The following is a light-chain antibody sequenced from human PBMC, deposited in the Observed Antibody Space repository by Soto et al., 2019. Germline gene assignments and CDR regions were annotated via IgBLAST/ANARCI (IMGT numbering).Light chain of an antibody. J-gene: IGLJ2*01. V-gene: IGLV2-8*01. Sequence: QSALTQPPSASGSFGQSVTISCTGTSSDVGGYNYVSWYQQHPGKAPQLMIYEVSRRPSAVPDRFSGSKSGNTASLTVSGLQAEDEADYYCSSYAGGSNLLFGGGTKLTVL. CDR3: SSYAGGSNLL. CDR2: EVS. CDR1: SSDVGGYNY.